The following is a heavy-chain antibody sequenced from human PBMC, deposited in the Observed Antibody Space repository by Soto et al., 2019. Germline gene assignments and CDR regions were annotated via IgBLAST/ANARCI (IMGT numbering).Heavy chain of an antibody. Sequence: SSETLSLTCAVYGGSFSGYYWSWIRQPPGKGLEWIGEINHSGSTNYNPSLKSRVTISVDTSKNQFSLKLSSVTAADTAVYYCARLVVPSTYYYYYMDVWGKGTTVTVSS. CDR3: ARLVVPSTYYYYYMDV. V-gene: IGHV4-34*01. J-gene: IGHJ6*03. CDR2: INHSGST. CDR1: GGSFSGYY.